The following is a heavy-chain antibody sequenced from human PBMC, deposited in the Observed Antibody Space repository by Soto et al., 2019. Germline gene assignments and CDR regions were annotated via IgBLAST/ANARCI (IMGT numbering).Heavy chain of an antibody. CDR3: ARDFIVGAPDYFDY. Sequence: GGSLRLSCAASGFTFSGYPMHWVGQAPGKGLEWVAVISYDGRVKYYVDSVKGRFTISRDDSKNTLYLQMNSLRVDDTAVYYCARDFIVGAPDYFDYWGQGTLVTVSS. CDR1: GFTFSGYP. D-gene: IGHD1-26*01. V-gene: IGHV3-30*04. J-gene: IGHJ4*02. CDR2: ISYDGRVK.